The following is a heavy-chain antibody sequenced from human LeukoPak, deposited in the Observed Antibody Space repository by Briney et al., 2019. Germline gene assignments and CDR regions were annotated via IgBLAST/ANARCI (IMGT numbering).Heavy chain of an antibody. CDR1: GGSISSGGYY. CDR3: ARDQGGEWAFDC. V-gene: IGHV4-31*03. Sequence: PSETLSLTCTVSGGSISSGGYYWSWIRQHPGKGLEWIGYIYYSGSTYYNPSLKSRVTISVDTSKNQFSLKLSSVTAADTAVYYCARDQGGEWAFDCWGQGTLVTVSS. D-gene: IGHD3-16*01. CDR2: IYYSGST. J-gene: IGHJ4*02.